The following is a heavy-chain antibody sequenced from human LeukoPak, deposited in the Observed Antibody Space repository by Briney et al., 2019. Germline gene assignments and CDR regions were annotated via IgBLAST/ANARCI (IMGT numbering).Heavy chain of an antibody. V-gene: IGHV4-59*01. CDR3: AREGTAGTNLNWFDP. CDR2: ILYSGTT. D-gene: IGHD1-1*01. Sequence: PSETLSLTCTVSGGSISPYYWSWIRQTPGKGLEWIGYILYSGTTTNYNPSLKSRVTISVDTSKNQFSLKLSSVTAADTAVYYCAREGTAGTNLNWFDPWGQGTLVTVSS. CDR1: GGSISPYY. J-gene: IGHJ5*02.